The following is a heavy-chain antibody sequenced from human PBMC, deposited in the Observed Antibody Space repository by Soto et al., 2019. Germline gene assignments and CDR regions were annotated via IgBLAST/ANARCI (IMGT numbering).Heavy chain of an antibody. D-gene: IGHD6-13*01. Sequence: SETLSLTCTVSGGSISSGDYYWSWIRQPPGKGLEWIGYIYYTGSSNYNPSLNSRVTMSVDTSKNQFSLKLSSVTAADTAVYYCASHSSHWPFFDFWGQGTLVTVSS. CDR2: IYYTGSS. CDR3: ASHSSHWPFFDF. V-gene: IGHV4-61*08. J-gene: IGHJ4*02. CDR1: GGSISSGDYY.